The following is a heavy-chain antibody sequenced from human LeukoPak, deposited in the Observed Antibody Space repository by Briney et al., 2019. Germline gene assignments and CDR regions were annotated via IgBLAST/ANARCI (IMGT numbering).Heavy chain of an antibody. Sequence: GASVKVSCKASGYTFTGYYMHWVRQAPGQGLEWMGGIIPIFGTANYAQKFQGRVTITADESTSTAYMELSSLRSEDTAVYYCAREGGSAPLRTPFDYWGQGTLVTVSS. CDR1: GYTFTGYY. D-gene: IGHD3-16*01. CDR3: AREGGSAPLRTPFDY. J-gene: IGHJ4*02. V-gene: IGHV1-69*13. CDR2: IIPIFGTA.